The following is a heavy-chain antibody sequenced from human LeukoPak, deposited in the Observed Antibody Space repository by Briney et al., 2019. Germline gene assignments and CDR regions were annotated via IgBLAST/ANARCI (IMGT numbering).Heavy chain of an antibody. D-gene: IGHD5-24*01. CDR1: GGSISSYY. Sequence: SETLSLTCTVSGGSISSYYWSWIRQPPGKGLEWIGYIYYSGTTNYNPSLKSRVTISVDTSKNQFSLKLSSVTAADTAVYYCAREGRDGYNDYFDYWGQGTLVTVSS. J-gene: IGHJ4*02. CDR2: IYYSGTT. CDR3: AREGRDGYNDYFDY. V-gene: IGHV4-59*01.